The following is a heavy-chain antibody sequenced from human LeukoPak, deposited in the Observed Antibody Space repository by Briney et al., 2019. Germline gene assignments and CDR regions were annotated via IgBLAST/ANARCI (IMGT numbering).Heavy chain of an antibody. CDR1: GFTFSSYR. Sequence: GGSLRLSCAASGFTFSSYRMNWVRQAPGKGLEWVSSISSGSGYIDYADSVKGRFTISRDNTKNSLYLQMNSLRAEDTAVYYCARHDHVYGSGTSSAFDIWGQGTMVTVSS. D-gene: IGHD3-10*01. CDR3: ARHDHVYGSGTSSAFDI. J-gene: IGHJ3*02. V-gene: IGHV3-21*06. CDR2: ISSGSGYI.